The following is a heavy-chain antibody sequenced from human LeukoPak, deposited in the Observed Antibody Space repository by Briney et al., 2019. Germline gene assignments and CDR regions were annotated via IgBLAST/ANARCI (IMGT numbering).Heavy chain of an antibody. CDR1: GFTFSSYG. CDR3: AKDQGIAAGVDY. CDR2: IRYDGSNK. J-gene: IGHJ4*02. Sequence: PGGSLRLSCAASGFTFSSYGMHWVRQAPGKGLEWVAFIRYDGSNKYYADSVKGRFTISRDNSKNTLYLQMNSLRAEDTAVYYCAKDQGIAAGVDYWGQGTLVTVSS. D-gene: IGHD6-13*01. V-gene: IGHV3-30*02.